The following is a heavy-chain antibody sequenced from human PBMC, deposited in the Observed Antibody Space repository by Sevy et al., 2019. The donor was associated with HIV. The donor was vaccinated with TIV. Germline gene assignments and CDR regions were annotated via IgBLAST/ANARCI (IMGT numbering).Heavy chain of an antibody. J-gene: IGHJ3*02. CDR2: INPNSGVT. Sequence: ASVKVSCKATGYMFSDYNMHWVRQAPGQGLEWMALINPNSGVTIYAQKFRGRVSLTRDTSMSTAYMELSTLTSDDKAVYYSVREDNNAPRTLLSFDIWGQGTMVTVSS. V-gene: IGHV1-2*06. CDR1: GYMFSDYN. D-gene: IGHD1-20*01. CDR3: VREDNNAPRTLLSFDI.